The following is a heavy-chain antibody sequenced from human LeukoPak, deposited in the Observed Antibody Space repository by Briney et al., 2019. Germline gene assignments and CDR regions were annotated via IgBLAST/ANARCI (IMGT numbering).Heavy chain of an antibody. V-gene: IGHV1-2*06. CDR1: GYTFTGYY. J-gene: IGHJ4*02. CDR3: AREIARGGSYFDY. Sequence: ASLKVSCKASGYTFTGYYVHWVRQAPGQGLERMGRIDPNSGDTRYAQKFQDRVTMTWDRSITTAYMELSSLRSGDTAMYFCAREIARGGSYFDYWGQGTLVTVSS. CDR2: IDPNSGDT. D-gene: IGHD1-26*01.